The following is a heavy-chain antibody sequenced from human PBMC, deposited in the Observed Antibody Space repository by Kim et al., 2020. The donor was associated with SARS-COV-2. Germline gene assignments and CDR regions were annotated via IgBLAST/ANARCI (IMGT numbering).Heavy chain of an antibody. Sequence: AASVNGRLIISRDHSKNTLYLQMNSLRSEDTAVYYCATVVFYYDAGYFKNWGQGTLVIVSS. D-gene: IGHD3-22*01. V-gene: IGHV3-66*01. CDR3: ATVVFYYDAGYFKN. J-gene: IGHJ1*01.